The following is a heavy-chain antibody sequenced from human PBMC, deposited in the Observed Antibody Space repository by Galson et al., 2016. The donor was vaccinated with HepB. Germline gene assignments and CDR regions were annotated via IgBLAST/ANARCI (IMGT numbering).Heavy chain of an antibody. CDR3: AREGADGDFHDAFDF. V-gene: IGHV3-74*01. J-gene: IGHJ3*01. CDR1: GFTFSSYW. Sequence: SLRLSCAASGFTFSSYWMHWVRQAPGKGLVWVSRINSDGSSTSYADSVKGRFTISRDNAKNTLYLQMNSLRVEDTAVYYCAREGADGDFHDAFDFWGQGTMVTVSS. D-gene: IGHD4-17*01. CDR2: INSDGSST.